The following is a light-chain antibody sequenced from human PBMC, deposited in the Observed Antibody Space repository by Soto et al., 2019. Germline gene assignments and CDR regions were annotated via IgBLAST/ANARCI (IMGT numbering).Light chain of an antibody. J-gene: IGKJ3*01. CDR3: QQYADSPPT. Sequence: PGETAILSCRASQSVSSSYLAWYQQKPGQAPRLLIYGGSSRATGIPDRFSGGGSGTDFTPTISRLEPEDFAVYLCQQYADSPPTFGPGTKVDIK. CDR2: GGS. V-gene: IGKV3-20*01. CDR1: QSVSSSY.